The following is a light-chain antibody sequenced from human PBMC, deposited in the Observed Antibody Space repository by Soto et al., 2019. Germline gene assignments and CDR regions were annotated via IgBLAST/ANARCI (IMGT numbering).Light chain of an antibody. CDR2: EVS. V-gene: IGLV2-8*01. J-gene: IGLJ1*01. Sequence: QSALSQPPSASGSPGQSVTISCTGTSSDVVGYNYVSWYQQHPGKTPNLMIYEVSKRHSGVPDRFSGSKSGNTASLTVSGLHAEDEADYYCSSYAGSNNYVFGTGTKVTVL. CDR1: SSDVVGYNY. CDR3: SSYAGSNNYV.